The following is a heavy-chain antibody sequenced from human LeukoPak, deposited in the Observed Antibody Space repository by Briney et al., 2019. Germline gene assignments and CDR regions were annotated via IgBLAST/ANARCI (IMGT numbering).Heavy chain of an antibody. CDR3: TKDYYELWSGSD. J-gene: IGHJ4*02. CDR2: ISGRGDST. CDR1: RFTFSSHA. V-gene: IGHV3-23*01. Sequence: GGSLRLSCAASRFTFSSHAMSWVRQAPGKGLEWVSVISGRGDSTHYADSVKGRFTISRDNSKNTLYLQMNNVRDEDTAIYYCTKDYYELWSGSDWGQGTLVTVSS. D-gene: IGHD3-3*01.